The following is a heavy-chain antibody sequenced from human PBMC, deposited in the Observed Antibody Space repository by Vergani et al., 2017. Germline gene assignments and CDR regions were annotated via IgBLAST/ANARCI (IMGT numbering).Heavy chain of an antibody. J-gene: IGHJ3*02. CDR2: ISWNSGSI. Sequence: EVQLVESGGGLVQPGRSLRLSCAASGFTFDDYAMHWVRQAPGKGLEWVSGISWNSGSIGYADSVKGRFTISRDNAKNSLYLQMNSLRAEDTAVYYCARDHTMIHAFDIWGQGTMVTVSS. D-gene: IGHD3-22*01. CDR3: ARDHTMIHAFDI. V-gene: IGHV3-9*01. CDR1: GFTFDDYA.